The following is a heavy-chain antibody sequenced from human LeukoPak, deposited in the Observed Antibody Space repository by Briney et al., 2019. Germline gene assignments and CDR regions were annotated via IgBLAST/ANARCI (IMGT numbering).Heavy chain of an antibody. CDR1: GYTFTGYY. J-gene: IGHJ3*02. CDR2: IDPHSGAT. CDR3: ARGGTVGLDAFDI. Sequence: GASVKVSCKASGYTFTGYYVHWVRQAPGQGLEWMGWIDPHSGATNYAQNFQGRVTMSRDTSITTAYMELSSLRSDDTAVFYCARGGTVGLDAFDIWGLGTMVTVSS. V-gene: IGHV1-2*02. D-gene: IGHD1-1*01.